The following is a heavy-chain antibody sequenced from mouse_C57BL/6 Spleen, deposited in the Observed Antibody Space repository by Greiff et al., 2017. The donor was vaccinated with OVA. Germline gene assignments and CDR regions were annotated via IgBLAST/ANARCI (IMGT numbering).Heavy chain of an antibody. D-gene: IGHD2-5*01. CDR1: GYTFTSYW. V-gene: IGHV1-50*01. CDR3: ARRGVTTYFDY. J-gene: IGHJ2*01. CDR2: IDPSDSYT. Sequence: QVQLKESGAELVKPGASVKLSCKASGYTFTSYWMQWVKQRPGQGLEWIGEIDPSDSYTNYNQKFKGKATLTVDTSSSTAYMQLSSLTSEDSAVYYCARRGVTTYFDYWGQGTTLTVSS.